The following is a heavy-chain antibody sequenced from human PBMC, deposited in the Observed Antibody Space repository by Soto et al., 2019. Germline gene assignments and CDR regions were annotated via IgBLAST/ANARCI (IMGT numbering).Heavy chain of an antibody. CDR2: IIPIFGTA. CDR3: AISPLVPAPLYYFDY. V-gene: IGHV1-69*01. Sequence: QGLEWMGGIIPIFGTANYAQKFQGRVTITADESTSTAYMELSSLRSEDTAVYYCAISPLVPAPLYYFDYWGQGTLVTVSS. D-gene: IGHD2-2*01. J-gene: IGHJ4*02.